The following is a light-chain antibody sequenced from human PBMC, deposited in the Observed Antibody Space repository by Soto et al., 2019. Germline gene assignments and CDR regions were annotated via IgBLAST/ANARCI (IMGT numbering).Light chain of an antibody. CDR1: QSVLYSSNNKNY. CDR2: WAS. V-gene: IGKV4-1*01. Sequence: DIVMTQSPDSLAVSLGERATINCKSSQSVLYSSNNKNYLAWYQQKPGQPPKLLIYWASTRESGVPDRFSGSASGTDFTLTISSLQAEDVAVYYCQQYYSTRTFGQGTQLEIK. CDR3: QQYYSTRT. J-gene: IGKJ1*01.